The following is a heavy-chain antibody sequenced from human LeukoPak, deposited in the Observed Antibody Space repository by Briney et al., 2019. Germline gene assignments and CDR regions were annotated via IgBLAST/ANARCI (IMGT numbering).Heavy chain of an antibody. CDR3: ARGSGSGYSYGYGGGYFDY. J-gene: IGHJ4*02. CDR1: GGTFSSYA. V-gene: IGHV1-69*13. Sequence: EASVKVSCKASGGTFSSYAISWVRQAPGQGLEWMGGIIPIFGTANYAQKFQGRVTSTADESTSTAYMELSSLRSEDTAVYYCARGSGSGYSYGYGGGYFDYWGQGTLVTVSS. CDR2: IIPIFGTA. D-gene: IGHD5-18*01.